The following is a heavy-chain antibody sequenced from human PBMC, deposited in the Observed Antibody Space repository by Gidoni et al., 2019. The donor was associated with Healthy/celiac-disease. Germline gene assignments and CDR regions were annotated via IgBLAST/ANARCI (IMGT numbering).Heavy chain of an antibody. D-gene: IGHD1-26*01. CDR1: GLSFTSYL. CDR2: TYPCDSDT. Sequence: EVQLAPAGPVGKKPGTSRRIPCKGSGLSFTSYLIGWVRQMPGKGLELMGITYPCDSDTRYSPSFQGQVTISADKSISTAYLQWSSLKASDTAMYYCARLIVGATTGFDYWGQGTLVTVSS. J-gene: IGHJ4*02. V-gene: IGHV5-51*01. CDR3: ARLIVGATTGFDY.